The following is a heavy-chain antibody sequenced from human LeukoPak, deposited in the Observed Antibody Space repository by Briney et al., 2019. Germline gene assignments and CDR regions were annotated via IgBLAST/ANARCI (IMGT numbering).Heavy chain of an antibody. V-gene: IGHV1-2*02. CDR3: ARAQVGGYYDIIDY. J-gene: IGHJ4*02. CDR1: GYTFTGCY. CDR2: INPKSGGT. Sequence: ASVKVSCKASGYTFTGCYMHWVRQAPGQGLEWMGWINPKSGGTNYAQKFQGRVTMTRDTSISTAYMELSSLRSDDTAVYYCARAQVGGYYDIIDYWGQGTLVTVSS. D-gene: IGHD3-9*01.